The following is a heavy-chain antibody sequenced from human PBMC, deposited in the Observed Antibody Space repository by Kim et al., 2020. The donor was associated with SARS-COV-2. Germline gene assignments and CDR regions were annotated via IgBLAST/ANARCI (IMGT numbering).Heavy chain of an antibody. D-gene: IGHD6-13*01. CDR2: INTNTGNP. CDR1: GYTFTSYA. J-gene: IGHJ6*04. Sequence: ASVKVSCKASGYTFTSYAMNWVRQAPGQGLEWMGWINTNTGNPTYAQGFTGRFVFSLDTSVSTAYLQISSLKAEETAVYYCARFSQMGSSWYIDYYYGMDDWGKGATVTVS. V-gene: IGHV7-4-1*02. CDR3: ARFSQMGSSWYIDYYYGMDD.